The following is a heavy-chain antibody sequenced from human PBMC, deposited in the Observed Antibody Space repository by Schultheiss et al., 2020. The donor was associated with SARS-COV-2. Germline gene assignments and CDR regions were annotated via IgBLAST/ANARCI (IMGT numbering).Heavy chain of an antibody. J-gene: IGHJ6*02. V-gene: IGHV3-48*03. D-gene: IGHD6-13*01. CDR2: ISSSGSTI. CDR1: GFTFSSYA. Sequence: GGSLRLSCAASGFTFSSYAMHWVRQAPGKGLEWVSYISSSGSTIYYADSVKGRFTISRDNAKNSLYLQMNSLRAEDTAVYYCASSIAAAGSVLVGSYYYGMDVWGQGTTVTVSS. CDR3: ASSIAAAGSVLVGSYYYGMDV.